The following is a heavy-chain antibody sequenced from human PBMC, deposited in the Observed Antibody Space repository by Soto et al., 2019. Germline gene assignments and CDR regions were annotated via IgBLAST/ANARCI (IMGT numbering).Heavy chain of an antibody. CDR3: ATSLGIAAAGHYYYYGMDV. D-gene: IGHD6-13*01. CDR1: GFTFDDYT. CDR2: ISWDGGST. Sequence: PGGSLRLSCAASGFTFDDYTMHWVRQAPGKGLEWVSLISWDGGSTYYADSVKGRFTISRHNTKNTLYLQMNSLRAEDTAVYYCATSLGIAAAGHYYYYGMDVWGQGTTVTVSS. V-gene: IGHV3-43*01. J-gene: IGHJ6*02.